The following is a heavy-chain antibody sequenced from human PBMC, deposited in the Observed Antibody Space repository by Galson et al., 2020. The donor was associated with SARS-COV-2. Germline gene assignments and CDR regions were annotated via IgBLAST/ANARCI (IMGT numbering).Heavy chain of an antibody. CDR1: GSTFSNAW. Sequence: TGGSLRLSCAASGSTFSNAWMSWVRQAPGKGLEWVGRIKSKTDGGTTDYAAPVKGRFTISRDDSKNTLYLQMNSLKTEDTAVYYCTTEKAPQGYSSSFDYWGQGTLVTVSS. D-gene: IGHD6-13*01. CDR2: IKSKTDGGTT. J-gene: IGHJ4*02. CDR3: TTEKAPQGYSSSFDY. V-gene: IGHV3-15*01.